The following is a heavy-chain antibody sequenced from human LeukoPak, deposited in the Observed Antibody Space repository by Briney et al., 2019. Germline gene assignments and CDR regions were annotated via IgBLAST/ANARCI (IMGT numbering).Heavy chain of an antibody. J-gene: IGHJ4*02. CDR2: ISGSGGST. CDR1: GFTFSSYA. D-gene: IGHD3-22*01. CDR3: AKDRDSSGYIPFDY. V-gene: IGHV3-23*01. Sequence: PGGSLRLSCAASGFTFSSYAMSWVRQAPGKGLEWVSAISGSGGSTYYADSVKGRFTISRDNSKNTLYLHMNSLRAEDTAVYYCAKDRDSSGYIPFDYWGQGTLVTVSS.